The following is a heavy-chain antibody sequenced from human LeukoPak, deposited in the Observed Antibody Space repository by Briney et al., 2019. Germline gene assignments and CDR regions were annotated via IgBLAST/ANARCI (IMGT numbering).Heavy chain of an antibody. D-gene: IGHD1-26*01. CDR1: GFTFSSYV. J-gene: IGHJ4*02. V-gene: IGHV3-23*01. CDR3: AKYGYSGSYYVSVYFDY. Sequence: GGSLRLSCAASGFTFSSYVMSWVRQTPGKGLEWVSAISGSGGSTYYADSVKGRFTISRDNSKNTLYLQMNSLRAEDTAVYYCAKYGYSGSYYVSVYFDYWGQGTLVTVSS. CDR2: ISGSGGST.